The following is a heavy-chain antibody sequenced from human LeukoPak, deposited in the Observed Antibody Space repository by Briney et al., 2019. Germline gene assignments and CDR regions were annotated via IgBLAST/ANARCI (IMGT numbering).Heavy chain of an antibody. V-gene: IGHV3-30-3*01. CDR3: ARDTSGCTDY. CDR2: ISYDGSNK. Sequence: PGGSLRLSCAASGFTFSSYAVHWVRQAPGKGLEWVAVISYDGSNKYYADSVKGRFTISRDNSENTLYLQMNSLRAEDTAVYYCARDTSGCTDYWGQGTLVTVSS. J-gene: IGHJ4*02. D-gene: IGHD6-19*01. CDR1: GFTFSSYA.